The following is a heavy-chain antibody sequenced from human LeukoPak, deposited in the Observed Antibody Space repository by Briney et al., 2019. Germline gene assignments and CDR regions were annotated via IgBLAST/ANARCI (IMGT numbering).Heavy chain of an antibody. J-gene: IGHJ4*02. V-gene: IGHV1-2*02. Sequence: ASVKVSCKAFGYTITGSYIHWVRQAPGQGLEWMGWINPNNGGTNSAQKFQGRVTMTRDTSIGTAYMELNRLTYDDTAVYYCGRDRHWNQGNFDYWGQGTLVTVSS. CDR2: INPNNGGT. CDR3: GRDRHWNQGNFDY. D-gene: IGHD1-1*01. CDR1: GYTITGSY.